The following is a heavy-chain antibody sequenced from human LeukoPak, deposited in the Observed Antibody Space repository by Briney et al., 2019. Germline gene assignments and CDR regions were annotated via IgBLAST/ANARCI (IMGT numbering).Heavy chain of an antibody. CDR2: ISAYDGDT. V-gene: IGHV1-18*01. CDR1: GYSFTSYG. CDR3: ARGGYYFGSGSHRWNWFDP. J-gene: IGHJ5*02. D-gene: IGHD3-10*01. Sequence: ASVKVSCKASGYSFTSYGISWVQQAPGQGLEWMGWISAYDGDTKYAQNLQGRVTLTTDTSTTTAYMELRSLRSDDTAVYYCARGGYYFGSGSHRWNWFDPWSQGTLVTVSS.